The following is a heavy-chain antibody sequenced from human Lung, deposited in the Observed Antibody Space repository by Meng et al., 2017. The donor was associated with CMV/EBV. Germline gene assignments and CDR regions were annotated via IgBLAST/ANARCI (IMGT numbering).Heavy chain of an antibody. V-gene: IGHV4-59*01. CDR1: GDSISTYY. D-gene: IGHD5-12*01. J-gene: IGHJ6*02. Sequence: LXXTVSGDSISTYYWNWLRQSPGKGLEWIGYISDSGSTNYNPSLKSRVAFSLDRSKNQFSLKLSSVTAADAAVYYCARFDIDVEGYYGMDVWGQGTTVTVSS. CDR3: ARFDIDVEGYYGMDV. CDR2: ISDSGST.